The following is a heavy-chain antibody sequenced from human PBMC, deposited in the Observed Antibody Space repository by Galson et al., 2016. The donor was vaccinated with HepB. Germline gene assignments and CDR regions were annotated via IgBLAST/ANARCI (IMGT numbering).Heavy chain of an antibody. D-gene: IGHD3-22*01. CDR1: GFTFSSHW. V-gene: IGHV3-7*01. J-gene: IGHJ5*02. CDR3: AREVAFDSSAYYYNRFDP. Sequence: LRLSCAASGFTFSSHWMNWVRQAPGKGLEWVANIREDGGERHYVDSVKGRFTISRDNAKNSLYLQLNSLGAEDTAVYYCAREVAFDSSAYYYNRFDPWGQGTLVTVSS. CDR2: IREDGGER.